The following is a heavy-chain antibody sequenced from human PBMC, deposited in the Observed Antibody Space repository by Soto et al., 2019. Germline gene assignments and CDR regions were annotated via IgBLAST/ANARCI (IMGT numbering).Heavy chain of an antibody. CDR2: IIPIFGTA. CDR3: ARVYCISTSCPHYYYYYYGMDV. V-gene: IGHV1-69*13. CDR1: GGTFSSYA. D-gene: IGHD2-2*01. Sequence: SVKVSCKASGGTFSSYAISWVRQAPGQGLEWMGGIIPIFGTANYAQKFQGRVTITADESTSTAYMELSSLRSEDTAVYYCARVYCISTSCPHYYYYYYGMDVWGQGTTVTVSS. J-gene: IGHJ6*02.